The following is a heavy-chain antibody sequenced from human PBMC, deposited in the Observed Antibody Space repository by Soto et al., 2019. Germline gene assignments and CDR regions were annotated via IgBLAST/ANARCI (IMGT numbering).Heavy chain of an antibody. D-gene: IGHD5-18*01. CDR3: ARDSETNGYSYDYFVY. CDR2: ISYDGSNT. V-gene: IGHV3-30*04. Sequence: QVQLVESGGGVVQPGRSLKLSCAASGFTFRTYAMHWVRQAPGKGLEWVAVISYDGSNTYYADSVKGRFTISRDSTKNTLYLQMNSLRNEDSAVYYCARDSETNGYSYDYFVYWGQGTLVTVSS. J-gene: IGHJ4*02. CDR1: GFTFRTYA.